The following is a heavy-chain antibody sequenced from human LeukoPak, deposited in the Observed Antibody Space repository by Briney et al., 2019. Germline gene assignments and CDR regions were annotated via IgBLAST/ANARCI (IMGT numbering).Heavy chain of an antibody. CDR2: INHSGST. J-gene: IGHJ5*02. V-gene: IGHV4-34*01. Sequence: SETLSLTCAVYGGSFSGYYWSWIRQPPGKGLEWIGEINHSGSTYYNPSLKSRVTISVDTSKNQFSLKLSSVTAADTAVYYCARPRTTNPNWFDPWGQGTLVTVSS. D-gene: IGHD4-11*01. CDR1: GGSFSGYY. CDR3: ARPRTTNPNWFDP.